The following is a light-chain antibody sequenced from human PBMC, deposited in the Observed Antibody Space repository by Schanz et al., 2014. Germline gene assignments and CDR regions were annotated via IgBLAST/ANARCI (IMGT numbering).Light chain of an antibody. CDR1: QSVNNW. Sequence: DIQVTQSPSSLSASVGDRVTITCRASQSVNNWLAWYQQKPGQAPKLLIYDASSLRSGVPSRFSGSGSGTEFTLTISSLQPDDFATYYCQRYNSYPCSFGQGTKVEIK. V-gene: IGKV1-5*01. CDR2: DAS. J-gene: IGKJ2*02. CDR3: QRYNSYPCS.